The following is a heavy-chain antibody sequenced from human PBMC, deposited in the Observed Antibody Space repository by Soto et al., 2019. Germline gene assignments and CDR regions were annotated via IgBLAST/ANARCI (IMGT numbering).Heavy chain of an antibody. V-gene: IGHV4-30-4*01. Sequence: QVQLQESGPGLVEPSQTLSLTCTVSGGSVSSGGYFWSWIRQPPGKGLEWIGHIYNSGSTYSNPSLKSRITISVDTSNNQFSLKLNSVTAADTAVYYCARGTDVEKVDHWGQGTLVTVSS. CDR2: IYNSGST. CDR3: ARGTDVEKVDH. CDR1: GGSVSSGGYF. D-gene: IGHD1-1*01. J-gene: IGHJ4*02.